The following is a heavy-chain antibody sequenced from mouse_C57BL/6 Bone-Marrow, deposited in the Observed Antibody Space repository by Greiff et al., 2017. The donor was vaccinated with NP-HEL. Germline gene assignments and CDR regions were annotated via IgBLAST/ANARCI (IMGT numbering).Heavy chain of an antibody. CDR3: ARGGYPYYYAMDY. CDR2: ISSGSSTI. D-gene: IGHD2-2*01. V-gene: IGHV5-17*01. CDR1: GFTFSDYG. Sequence: EVQLVEPGGGLVKPGGSLKLSCAASGFTFSDYGMHWVRQAPEKGLEWVAYISSGSSTIYYADTVKGRFTISRDNAKNTLFLQMTSLRSEDTAMYYCARGGYPYYYAMDYWGQGTSVTVSS. J-gene: IGHJ4*01.